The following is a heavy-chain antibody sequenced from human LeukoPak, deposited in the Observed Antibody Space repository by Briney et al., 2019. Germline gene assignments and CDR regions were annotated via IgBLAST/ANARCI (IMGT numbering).Heavy chain of an antibody. J-gene: IGHJ1*01. V-gene: IGHV4-39*07. Sequence: SDTLSLTCTVSIGSIATSDYNWGWIRQPPGKGLEWIGTISFAGTSDYNPSLKSRVTMSLNTSKTRLSLKVISVTAADTATYYCAGDSRNTWFYDWGQGTLVTVSS. D-gene: IGHD3-10*01. CDR1: IGSIATSDYN. CDR3: AGDSRNTWFYD. CDR2: ISFAGTS.